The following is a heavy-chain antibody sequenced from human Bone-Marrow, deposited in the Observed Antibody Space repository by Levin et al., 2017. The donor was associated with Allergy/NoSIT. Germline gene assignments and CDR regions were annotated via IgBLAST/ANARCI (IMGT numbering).Heavy chain of an antibody. V-gene: IGHV4-4*02. J-gene: IGHJ3*02. CDR1: GGSISSSNW. CDR2: IYHSGST. Sequence: PSETLSLTCAVSGGSISSSNWWSWVRQPPGKGLEWIGEIYHSGSTNYNPSLKSRVTISVDKSKNQFSLKLSSVTAADTAVYYCARLVVVAATPFSAFDIWGQGTMVTVSS. CDR3: ARLVVVAATPFSAFDI. D-gene: IGHD2-15*01.